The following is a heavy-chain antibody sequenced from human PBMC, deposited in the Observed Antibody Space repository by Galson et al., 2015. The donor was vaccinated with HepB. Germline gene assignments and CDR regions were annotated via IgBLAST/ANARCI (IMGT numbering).Heavy chain of an antibody. V-gene: IGHV3-30*18. D-gene: IGHD6-6*01. Sequence: SLRLSCAASGFTFSSYGMHWVRQAPGKGLEWVAVISYDGSNKYYADSVKGRFTISRDNSKNTLYLQMNSLRAEDTAVYYCAKTSIAASYYYYYYMDVWGKGTTVTVSS. CDR2: ISYDGSNK. CDR1: GFTFSSYG. CDR3: AKTSIAASYYYYYYMDV. J-gene: IGHJ6*03.